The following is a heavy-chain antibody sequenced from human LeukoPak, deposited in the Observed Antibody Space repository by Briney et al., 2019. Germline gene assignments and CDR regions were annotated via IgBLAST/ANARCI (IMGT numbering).Heavy chain of an antibody. CDR2: VFFGGQT. D-gene: IGHD5-24*01. CDR1: GDPVWSYY. Sequence: SKTLSLTCSVSGDPVWSYYWTWVRQPPEKGLEWIGYVFFGGQTNYNPSAKSRGTISLDTSMCQFSLNLPSVTAADSAVYYCARGAYADRTGYNLDSWGQGTLVFVSS. CDR3: ARGAYADRTGYNLDS. V-gene: IGHV4-59*02. J-gene: IGHJ4*02.